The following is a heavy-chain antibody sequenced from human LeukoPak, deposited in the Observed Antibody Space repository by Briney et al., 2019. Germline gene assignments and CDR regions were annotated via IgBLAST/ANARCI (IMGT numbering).Heavy chain of an antibody. CDR2: IYPGDSDS. J-gene: IGHJ5*02. Sequence: GESLKISCKGSGYSFTNYWIGWVRQMPGKGLEWMGIIYPGDSDSRYSPSFQGQVTISADKSITTAYLQWSSLKASDTAMYYCARLPSGKYRNWIDAWGQGTLVTVSS. D-gene: IGHD1-26*01. CDR3: ARLPSGKYRNWIDA. CDR1: GYSFTNYW. V-gene: IGHV5-51*01.